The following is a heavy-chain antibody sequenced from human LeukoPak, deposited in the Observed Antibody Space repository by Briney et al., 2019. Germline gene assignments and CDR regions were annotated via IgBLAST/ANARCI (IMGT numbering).Heavy chain of an antibody. CDR1: GGSFSGDY. V-gene: IGHV4-34*01. CDR3: ARSRGYCSSTSCYRPSYFDY. J-gene: IGHJ4*02. CDR2: INHSGST. Sequence: SETLSLTCAVYGGSFSGDYWSWIRQPPGKGLEWIGEINHSGSTNYNPSLKSRVTISVDTSKNHFSLKLSSVTAADTAVYYCARSRGYCSSTSCYRPSYFDYWGQGTLVTVSS. D-gene: IGHD2-2*01.